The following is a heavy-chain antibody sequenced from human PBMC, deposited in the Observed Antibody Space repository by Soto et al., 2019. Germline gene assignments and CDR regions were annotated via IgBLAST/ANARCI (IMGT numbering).Heavy chain of an antibody. Sequence: GGSLRLSCAASGFTFSSYGMHWVRQAPGKGLEWVAVISYDGSNKYYADSVKGRFTISRDNSKNTLYLQMNSLRAEDTAVYYCAKGTGDYNYYYYGMDVWGQGTTVTVSS. V-gene: IGHV3-30*18. CDR1: GFTFSSYG. CDR3: AKGTGDYNYYYYGMDV. CDR2: ISYDGSNK. D-gene: IGHD7-27*01. J-gene: IGHJ6*02.